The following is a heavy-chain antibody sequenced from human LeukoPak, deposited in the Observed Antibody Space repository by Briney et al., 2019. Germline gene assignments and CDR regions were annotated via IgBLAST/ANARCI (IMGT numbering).Heavy chain of an antibody. V-gene: IGHV3-33*01. J-gene: IGHJ4*02. D-gene: IGHD3-16*01. Sequence: GGSLRLSCAASGFTFSSYGMHWVRQAPGKGLEWVAVIWYDGSNKYYADSVKGRFTISRDNSKNTLYLQMNSLRAEDTAVYYCARLLGLTYFDYWGQGTLVTVSS. CDR2: IWYDGSNK. CDR1: GFTFSSYG. CDR3: ARLLGLTYFDY.